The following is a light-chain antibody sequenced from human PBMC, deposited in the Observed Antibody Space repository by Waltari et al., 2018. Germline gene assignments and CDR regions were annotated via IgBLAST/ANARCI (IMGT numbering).Light chain of an antibody. V-gene: IGKV3D-20*02. CDR1: QSVFSDY. J-gene: IGKJ3*01. Sequence: EIVLTQSPGTLSLSPGDRATLSCRASQSVFSDYLAWYQQKPGQAPRLLIYGASRRATGIPARFSGSGSGTDFTLTISSLEPEDFAVYYCQHRDHWPPDATFGPGTKVDI. CDR3: QHRDHWPPDAT. CDR2: GAS.